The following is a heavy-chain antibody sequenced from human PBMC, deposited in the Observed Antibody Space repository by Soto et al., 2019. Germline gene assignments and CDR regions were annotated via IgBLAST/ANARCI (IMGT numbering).Heavy chain of an antibody. CDR3: ARGTWLRNWFDP. Sequence: SVKVSCKASGGTFSSYAISWVRQAPGQGLELMGGIIPIFGTANYAQKFQGRVTITADKSTSTAYMELSSLRSEDTAVYYCARGTWLRNWFDPWGQGTLVTVYS. J-gene: IGHJ5*02. CDR2: IIPIFGTA. CDR1: GGTFSSYA. D-gene: IGHD5-12*01. V-gene: IGHV1-69*06.